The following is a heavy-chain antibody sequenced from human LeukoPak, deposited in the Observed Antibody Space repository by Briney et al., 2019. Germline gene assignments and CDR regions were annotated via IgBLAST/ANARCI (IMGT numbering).Heavy chain of an antibody. V-gene: IGHV3-30*04. J-gene: IGHJ4*02. CDR3: ARGWGHIVVVVAATHFDY. CDR2: ISYDGSNK. D-gene: IGHD2-15*01. Sequence: GGSLRLSCAASGFTFSSYAMHWVRQAPGKGLEWVAVISYDGSNKYYADSVKGRFTTSRDNSKNTLYLQMNSLRAEDTAVYYCARGWGHIVVVVAATHFDYWGQGTLVTVSS. CDR1: GFTFSSYA.